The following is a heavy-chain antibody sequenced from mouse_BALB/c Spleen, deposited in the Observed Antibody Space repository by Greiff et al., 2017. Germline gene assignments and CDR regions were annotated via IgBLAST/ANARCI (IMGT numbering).Heavy chain of an antibody. D-gene: IGHD2-4*01. V-gene: IGHV5-12-1*01. CDR3: ARHIYYDYDRALFAY. CDR1: GFAFSSYD. J-gene: IGHJ3*01. Sequence: EVMLVESGGGLVKPGGSLKLSCAASGFAFSSYDMSWVRQTPEKRLEWVAYISSGGGSTYYPDTVKGRFTISRDNAKNTLYLQMSSLKSEDTAMYYCARHIYYDYDRALFAYWGQGTLVTVSA. CDR2: ISSGGGST.